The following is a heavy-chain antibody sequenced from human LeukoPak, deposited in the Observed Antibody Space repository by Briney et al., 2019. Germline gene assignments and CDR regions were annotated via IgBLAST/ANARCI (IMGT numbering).Heavy chain of an antibody. CDR3: AKDRRRYCSGGSCYVDYFDY. CDR1: GFTFSSYG. D-gene: IGHD2-15*01. J-gene: IGHJ4*02. V-gene: IGHV3-30*18. Sequence: GRSLRLSCAASGFTFSSYGMHWVRQAPGKGLEWVAVISYDGSNKYYADSVKGRFTISRDNSKNTVYLQMNSLRAEDTAVYYCAKDRRRYCSGGSCYVDYFDYWGQGTLVTVSS. CDR2: ISYDGSNK.